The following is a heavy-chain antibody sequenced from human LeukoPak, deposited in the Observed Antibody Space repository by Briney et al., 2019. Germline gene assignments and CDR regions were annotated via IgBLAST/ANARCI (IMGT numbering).Heavy chain of an antibody. Sequence: SVKVSCKASGYTFTSYYMQWVRQAPGQGLEWMGGIIPIFGTANYAQKFQGRVTITADESTSTAYMEVSSLRSEDTAVYYCARVSRTSMVRGIITFDYWGRGTLVTVPS. D-gene: IGHD3-10*01. V-gene: IGHV1-69*13. CDR2: IIPIFGTA. CDR3: ARVSRTSMVRGIITFDY. CDR1: GYTFTSYY. J-gene: IGHJ4*02.